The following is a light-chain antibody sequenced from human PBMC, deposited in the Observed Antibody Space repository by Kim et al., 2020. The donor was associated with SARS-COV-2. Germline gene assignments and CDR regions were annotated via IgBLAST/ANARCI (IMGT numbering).Light chain of an antibody. V-gene: IGKV1-5*03. Sequence: ASVGAIVTISGRASQNIGTYLAWYQHKPGKAPTLLVYQASSLESGVPSRFSGSGSETEFILTISSLQPDDFATYYCQHYNSYPYTFGQGTKLEI. CDR2: QAS. J-gene: IGKJ2*01. CDR1: QNIGTY. CDR3: QHYNSYPYT.